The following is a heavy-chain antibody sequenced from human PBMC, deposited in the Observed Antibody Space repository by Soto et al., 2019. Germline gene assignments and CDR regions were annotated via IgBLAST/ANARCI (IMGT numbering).Heavy chain of an antibody. Sequence: GGSLRLSCAASGFTFNIYAMTWVRQAPGKGLEWVSAISRYGDITYYADSVEGRFSISRDNAKNSLYLQMNSLRAEDTALYHCARDSGYEFDYWGQGTLVTVSS. CDR1: GFTFNIYA. CDR2: ISRYGDIT. D-gene: IGHD5-12*01. V-gene: IGHV3-23*01. J-gene: IGHJ4*02. CDR3: ARDSGYEFDY.